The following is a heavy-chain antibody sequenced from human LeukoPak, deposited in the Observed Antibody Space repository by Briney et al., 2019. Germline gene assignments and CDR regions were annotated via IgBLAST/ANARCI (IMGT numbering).Heavy chain of an antibody. CDR3: ARESIAVAVTAYDY. V-gene: IGHV3-7*01. Sequence: GGSLRLSCAASGFTFSSYWMSWVRQAPGKGLEWVANIKQDGSEKYYVDSVKGRFTISRDNAKNSLYLQMNSLRAEDTAVYYCARESIAVAVTAYDYWGQETLVTVSS. D-gene: IGHD6-19*01. CDR1: GFTFSSYW. CDR2: IKQDGSEK. J-gene: IGHJ4*02.